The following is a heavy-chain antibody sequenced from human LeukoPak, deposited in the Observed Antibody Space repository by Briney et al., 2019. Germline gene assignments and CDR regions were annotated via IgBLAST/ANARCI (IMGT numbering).Heavy chain of an antibody. V-gene: IGHV4-39*01. CDR1: GGSISSSSYY. CDR2: IYYSGST. J-gene: IGHJ5*02. CDR3: ARPRLYCSGGRCYSGNWFDP. D-gene: IGHD2-15*01. Sequence: SETLSLTCTVSGGSISSSSYYWGWIRQPPGKGLEWIGSIYYSGSTYYNPSLKSRVTMSVDTSKNQFSLKLSSVTAADTAVYYCARPRLYCSGGRCYSGNWFDPWGQGTLVTVSS.